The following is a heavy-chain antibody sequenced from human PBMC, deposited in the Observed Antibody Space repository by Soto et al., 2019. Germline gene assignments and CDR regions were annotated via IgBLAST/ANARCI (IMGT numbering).Heavy chain of an antibody. Sequence: QVQLVESGGGLVKPGGSLRLSCAASGFTFSDYHMSWIRQAPGKGLEWVSYISSSGSNVYYADSVKGRFTISRNNAKNSLYLQMNSLRVEDTAVYYCARRIGGTTGHAMDVWGQGTTVTVSS. CDR1: GFTFSDYH. CDR3: ARRIGGTTGHAMDV. V-gene: IGHV3-11*01. D-gene: IGHD1-7*01. J-gene: IGHJ6*02. CDR2: ISSSGSNV.